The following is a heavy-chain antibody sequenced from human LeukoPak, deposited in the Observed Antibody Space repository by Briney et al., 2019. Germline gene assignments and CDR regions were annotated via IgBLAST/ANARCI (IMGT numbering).Heavy chain of an antibody. J-gene: IGHJ4*02. CDR1: GFTFSSYG. D-gene: IGHD2-8*01. V-gene: IGHV3-48*01. CDR3: AKDPDCTSGICYTFFDY. Sequence: PGGSLRLSCAASGFTFSSYGMTWVRQAPGKGLEWVSYISSSSSTIYYADSVKGRFTISRDNSENTLYLQMNSLRAEDTAVYYCAKDPDCTSGICYTFFDYWGQGTLVTVSS. CDR2: ISSSSSTI.